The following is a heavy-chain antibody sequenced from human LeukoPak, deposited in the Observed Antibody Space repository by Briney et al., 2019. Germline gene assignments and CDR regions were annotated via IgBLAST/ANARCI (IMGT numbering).Heavy chain of an antibody. J-gene: IGHJ4*02. D-gene: IGHD6-13*01. CDR1: GFTFSNYG. V-gene: IGHV3-33*01. CDR3: ARLGSSWSIDY. Sequence: PGGSLRLSCAASGFTFSNYGIHWVRQAPGMGLEWVAVIWYDGSNKYYADSVKGRFTISRDNSRNTMYLQMNSLRVEDTAVYYCARLGSSWSIDYWGQGTQVTVSS. CDR2: IWYDGSNK.